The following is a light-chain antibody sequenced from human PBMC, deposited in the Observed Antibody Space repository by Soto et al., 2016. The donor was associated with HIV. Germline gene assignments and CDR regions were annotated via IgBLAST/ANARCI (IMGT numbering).Light chain of an antibody. Sequence: SYELTQPPSVSVSPGQTARITCSGDKLGDKYTSWYQRKPGQSPVLVIYQNSERPSGIPERFSGSNSGNTATLTISGTQAMDEADYYCQAWDSSFVVFGGGTKLTVL. J-gene: IGLJ2*01. V-gene: IGLV3-1*01. CDR1: KLGDKY. CDR2: QNS. CDR3: QAWDSSFVV.